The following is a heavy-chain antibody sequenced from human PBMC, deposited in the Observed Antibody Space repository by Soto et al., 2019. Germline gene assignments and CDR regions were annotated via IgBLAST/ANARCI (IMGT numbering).Heavy chain of an antibody. J-gene: IGHJ4*02. V-gene: IGHV3-23*01. CDR1: GFTFSSYA. Sequence: GGSLRLSCAASGFTFSSYAMNWVRQAPGKGLEWVSTISGSGGSTYYADSVKGRFTISRDNSRDTLYLQMNSLRAEDTAVYYCAKDPPHPVQFWGQGTLVTVSS. CDR3: AKDPPHPVQF. CDR2: ISGSGGST.